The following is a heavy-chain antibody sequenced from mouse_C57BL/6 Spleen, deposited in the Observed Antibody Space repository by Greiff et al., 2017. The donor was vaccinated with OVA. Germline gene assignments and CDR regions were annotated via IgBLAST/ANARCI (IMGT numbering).Heavy chain of an antibody. D-gene: IGHD1-1*01. CDR3: TRLMHYYGSSLNDY. CDR2: IDPATGGT. V-gene: IGHV1-15*01. CDR1: GYTFTDYE. Sequence: QVQLKESGAELVRPGASVTLSCKASGYTFTDYEMHWVKQTPVHGLEWIGAIDPATGGTAYNQKFKGKAILTADKSSSTAYMELRSLTSEDSAVYYCTRLMHYYGSSLNDYWGQGTTLTVSS. J-gene: IGHJ2*01.